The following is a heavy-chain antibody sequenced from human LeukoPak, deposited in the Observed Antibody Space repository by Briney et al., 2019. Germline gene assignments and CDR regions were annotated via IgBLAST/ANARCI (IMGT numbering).Heavy chain of an antibody. CDR3: ANEIRPNDY. Sequence: GGSLRLSCAASEFDFSSHAMTWVRQAPGKGLEWVSAISVSGSKTYYADSVKGRFTIPRDNSKNTLYLQMNSLRAEDTAVYYCANEIRPNDYWGQGTQVTVSS. CDR2: ISVSGSKT. J-gene: IGHJ4*02. D-gene: IGHD4-17*01. CDR1: EFDFSSHA. V-gene: IGHV3-23*01.